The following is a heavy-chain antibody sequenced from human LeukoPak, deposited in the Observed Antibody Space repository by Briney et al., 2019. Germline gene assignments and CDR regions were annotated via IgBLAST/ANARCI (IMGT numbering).Heavy chain of an antibody. CDR1: GGSISSGSYY. CDR2: IYTSGST. J-gene: IGHJ4*02. Sequence: PSETLSLTCTVSGGSISSGSYYWSWIRQPAGKGLEWIGRIYTSGSTNYNPSLKSRVTISVDTSKNRFSLKLSSVTAADTAVYYCASEAVLRYFDWYYFDYWGQGTLVTVSS. V-gene: IGHV4-61*02. D-gene: IGHD3-9*01. CDR3: ASEAVLRYFDWYYFDY.